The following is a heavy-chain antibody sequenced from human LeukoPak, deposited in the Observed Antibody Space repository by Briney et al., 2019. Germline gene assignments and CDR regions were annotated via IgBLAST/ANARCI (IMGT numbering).Heavy chain of an antibody. CDR3: ARLRSSWSLRYYYYGMDV. D-gene: IGHD6-13*01. CDR2: ISSSSSTI. Sequence: GGSLRLSCAASGFTFSSYSMNWVRQAPGKGLEWVSYISSSSSTIYYADSVKGRLTISRDNAKNSLYLQMNSLRAEDTAVYYCARLRSSWSLRYYYYGMDVWGQGTTVTVSS. J-gene: IGHJ6*02. CDR1: GFTFSSYS. V-gene: IGHV3-48*04.